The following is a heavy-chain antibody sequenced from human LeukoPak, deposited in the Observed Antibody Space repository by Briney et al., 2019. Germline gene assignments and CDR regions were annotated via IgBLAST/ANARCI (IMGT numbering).Heavy chain of an antibody. CDR3: ARGPTATYYYDSSGYYRHYYMDV. CDR2: IYYSGST. V-gene: IGHV4-39*07. J-gene: IGHJ6*03. Sequence: SETLSLTCTVSGGSISSSSYYWGWIRQPPGKGLEWIGSIYYSGSTYYNPSLKSRVTISVDTSKTQFSLKLSSVTAADTAVYYCARGPTATYYYDSSGYYRHYYMDVWGKGTTVTVSS. D-gene: IGHD3-22*01. CDR1: GGSISSSSYY.